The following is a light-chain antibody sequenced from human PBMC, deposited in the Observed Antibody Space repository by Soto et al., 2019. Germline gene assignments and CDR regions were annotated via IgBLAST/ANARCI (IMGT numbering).Light chain of an antibody. CDR3: QYYKEYST. Sequence: DIQMTRSLSTLSASFGKGSPILCRAIQPIISWLAWYQQKPGKAPKLLIYEASSSEVGVPPRFSGSGFGTEFTLTISSLQPDDFATYYCQYYKEYSTFGQGTRLEIK. J-gene: IGKJ1*01. V-gene: IGKV1-5*03. CDR2: EAS. CDR1: QPIISW.